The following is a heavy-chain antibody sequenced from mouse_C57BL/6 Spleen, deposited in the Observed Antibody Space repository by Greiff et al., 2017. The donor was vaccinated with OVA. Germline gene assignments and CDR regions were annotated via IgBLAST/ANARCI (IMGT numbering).Heavy chain of an antibody. D-gene: IGHD2-1*01. CDR2: IDPETGGT. CDR1: GYTFTDYE. CDR3: ARDGNYVDY. J-gene: IGHJ2*01. Sequence: VQLQQSGAELVRPGASVTLSCKASGYTFTDYEMHWVKQTPVHGLEWIGAIDPETGGTAYNQKFKGKAILTVDKSSSTAYMQLSSLTSEDSAVYYCARDGNYVDYWGQGTTLTVSS. V-gene: IGHV1-15*01.